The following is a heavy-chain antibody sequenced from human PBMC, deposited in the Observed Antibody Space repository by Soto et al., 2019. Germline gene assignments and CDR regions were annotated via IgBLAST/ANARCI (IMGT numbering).Heavy chain of an antibody. V-gene: IGHV3-23*01. D-gene: IGHD1-26*01. Sequence: EVQLLESGGGLVQPGGSLRLSCAVSGFTISSYAMSWVRQAPGKGLEWGSSMSGGGDITNYADSGRGRFTISRDNSKNTLYLQMNSLRAEDTAVYYCAPSGFDYWGQGTLVTVSS. CDR2: MSGGGDIT. J-gene: IGHJ4*02. CDR1: GFTISSYA. CDR3: APSGFDY.